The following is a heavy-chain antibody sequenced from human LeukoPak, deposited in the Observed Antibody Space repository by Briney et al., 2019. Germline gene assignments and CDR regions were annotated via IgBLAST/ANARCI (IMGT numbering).Heavy chain of an antibody. V-gene: IGHV1-69*05. CDR3: ARATGIAVAGNWFDP. CDR1: GGTFSSYA. CDR2: IIPIFGTA. J-gene: IGHJ5*02. D-gene: IGHD6-19*01. Sequence: ASVKVSCKASGGTFSSYAISWVRQAPGQGLEWMGGIIPIFGTANYAQKFQGGVTITTDESTSTAYMELSSLRSEDTAVYYCARATGIAVAGNWFDPWGQGTLVTVSS.